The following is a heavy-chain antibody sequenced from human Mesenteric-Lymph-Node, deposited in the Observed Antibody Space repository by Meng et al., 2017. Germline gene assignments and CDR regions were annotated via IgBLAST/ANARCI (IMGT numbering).Heavy chain of an antibody. CDR1: GYTFSDYY. Sequence: ASVKVSCKASGYTFSDYYMHWVRQAPGQGLEWMGWTNPKSGNTGYAQKFQVRFTITRNTSISTAYMELSSLRSEDTALHYCARDCSSISSTVYFHYGMDVWGQGTTVTVSS. V-gene: IGHV1-8*03. CDR3: ARDCSSISSTVYFHYGMDV. J-gene: IGHJ6*02. D-gene: IGHD2-2*01. CDR2: TNPKSGNT.